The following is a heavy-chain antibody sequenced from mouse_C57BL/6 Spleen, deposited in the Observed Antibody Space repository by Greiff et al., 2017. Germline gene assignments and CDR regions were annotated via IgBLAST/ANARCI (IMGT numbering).Heavy chain of an antibody. Sequence: EVKLVESGGGLVKPGGSLKLSCAASGFTFSSYAMSWVRQTPEKRLEWVATISDGGSYTYYPDNVKGRFTISRDNAKKNLYLQMSHLKSEDTALYYCARCSTGTGYFDYWGQGTTLTVSS. D-gene: IGHD4-1*01. J-gene: IGHJ2*01. CDR1: GFTFSSYA. V-gene: IGHV5-4*03. CDR2: ISDGGSYT. CDR3: ARCSTGTGYFDY.